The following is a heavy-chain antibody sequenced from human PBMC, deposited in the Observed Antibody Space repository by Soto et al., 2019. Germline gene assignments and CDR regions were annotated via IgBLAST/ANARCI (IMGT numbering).Heavy chain of an antibody. Sequence: GGSLRLSCAASGFTFSSYGMHWVRQAPGKGLEWVAVISYDGSNKYYADSVKGRFTISRDNSKNTLYLQMNSLRTEDTAVYYCAKLGPIVVVRNDAFDIWGQGTMVTVS. J-gene: IGHJ3*02. CDR1: GFTFSSYG. V-gene: IGHV3-30*18. D-gene: IGHD3-22*01. CDR3: AKLGPIVVVRNDAFDI. CDR2: ISYDGSNK.